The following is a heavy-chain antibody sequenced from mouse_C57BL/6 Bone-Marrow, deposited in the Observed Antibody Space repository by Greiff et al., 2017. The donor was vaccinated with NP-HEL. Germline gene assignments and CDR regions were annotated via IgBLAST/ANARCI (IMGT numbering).Heavy chain of an antibody. CDR2: IDPNSGGT. D-gene: IGHD1-2*01. CDR1: GYTFTSYW. J-gene: IGHJ4*01. CDR3: ARSHHYDHYAMDY. Sequence: QVQLQQPGAELVKPGASVKLSCKASGYTFTSYWMHWVKQRPGRGLEWIGRIDPNSGGTKYNEKFKSKATLTVDKPSSTAYMQLSSLTSEDSAVYYCARSHHYDHYAMDYWGQGTSVTVSS. V-gene: IGHV1-72*01.